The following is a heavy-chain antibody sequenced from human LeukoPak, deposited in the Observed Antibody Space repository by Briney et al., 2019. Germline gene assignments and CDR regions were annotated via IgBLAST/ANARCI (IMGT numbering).Heavy chain of an antibody. CDR1: GGSISSYY. CDR3: ATQDGLGEIDY. V-gene: IGHV4-59*01. Sequence: SETLSLTCTVSGGSISSYYWSWIRQPPGKGLEWIGYIYYSGSTNYNPSLKSRVTISVDTSKNQFSLKLSSVTAADTAVYYCATQDGLGEIDYWGQGTLVTVSS. J-gene: IGHJ4*02. CDR2: IYYSGST.